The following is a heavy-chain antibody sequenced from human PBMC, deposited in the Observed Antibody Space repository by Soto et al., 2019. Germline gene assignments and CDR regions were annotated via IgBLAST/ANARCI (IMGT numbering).Heavy chain of an antibody. CDR1: GYTFTSYG. CDR2: ISAYNGNT. Sequence: QVPLVQSGAEVKKPGASVKVSCKASGYTFTSYGISWVRQAPGQGLEWMGWISAYNGNTNYAQKLQGRVTMTTDTSTSTAYMELRSLRSDDTAVYYCARQRGNYYGSGSLSVGDYWGQGTLVTVSS. V-gene: IGHV1-18*01. D-gene: IGHD3-10*01. J-gene: IGHJ4*02. CDR3: ARQRGNYYGSGSLSVGDY.